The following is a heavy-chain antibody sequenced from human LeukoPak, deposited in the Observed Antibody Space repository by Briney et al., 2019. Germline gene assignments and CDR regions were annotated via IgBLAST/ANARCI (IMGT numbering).Heavy chain of an antibody. D-gene: IGHD5-18*01. V-gene: IGHV1-69*04. J-gene: IGHJ4*02. CDR1: GGTFISYA. CDR3: ARAGWPVDTAMAYFDY. CDR2: IIPILGIA. Sequence: SVKVSCRASGGTFISYAISWVRQAPGQGLEWMGRIIPILGIANYAQKFQGRVTITADKSTSTAYMELSSLRSEDTAVYYCARAGWPVDTAMAYFDYWGQGTLVTVSS.